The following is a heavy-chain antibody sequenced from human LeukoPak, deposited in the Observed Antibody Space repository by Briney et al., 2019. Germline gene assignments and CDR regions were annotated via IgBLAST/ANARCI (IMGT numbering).Heavy chain of an antibody. D-gene: IGHD6-6*01. V-gene: IGHV3-21*01. CDR3: ARDRTGIAARYFDY. CDR1: GFTFSSYS. J-gene: IGHJ4*02. Sequence: GGSLRLSCAASGFTFSSYSMNWVRQAPGKGLEWVSSISSSSYIYYADSVKGRFTISRDNAKNSLYLQMNSLRAEDTAAYYCARDRTGIAARYFDYWGQGTLVTVSS. CDR2: ISSSSYI.